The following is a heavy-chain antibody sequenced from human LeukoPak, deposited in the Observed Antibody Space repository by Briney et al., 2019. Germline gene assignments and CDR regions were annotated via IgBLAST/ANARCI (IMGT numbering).Heavy chain of an antibody. Sequence: SETLSLTCTVSGGSISSASYYWGWIRQPPGKGLEWIGSIYYSGSTYYNPSLKSRVTISVDTSKNQFSLKLSSVTAADTAVYYCARDSGIVAHAFDIWGQGTMVTVSS. CDR3: ARDSGIVAHAFDI. D-gene: IGHD2-15*01. CDR2: IYYSGST. J-gene: IGHJ3*02. V-gene: IGHV4-39*07. CDR1: GGSISSASYY.